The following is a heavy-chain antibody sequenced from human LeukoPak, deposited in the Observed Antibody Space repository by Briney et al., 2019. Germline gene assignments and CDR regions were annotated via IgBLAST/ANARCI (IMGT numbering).Heavy chain of an antibody. CDR3: AGIAAAGIYYYYYMDV. CDR1: GFTFSSYG. CDR2: ISSSGSTI. Sequence: PGRSLRLSCAASGFTFSSYGMHWVRQAPGKGLEWVSYISSSGSTIYYADSVKGRFTISGDNAKNSLYLQMNSLRAEDTAVYYCAGIAAAGIYYYYYMDVWGKGTTVTVSS. J-gene: IGHJ6*03. V-gene: IGHV3-48*04. D-gene: IGHD6-13*01.